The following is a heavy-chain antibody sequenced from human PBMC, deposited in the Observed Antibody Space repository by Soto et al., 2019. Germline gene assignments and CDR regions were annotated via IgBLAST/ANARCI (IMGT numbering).Heavy chain of an antibody. V-gene: IGHV1-69*01. D-gene: IGHD3-10*01. J-gene: IGHJ5*02. CDR2: IIPIFGTA. CDR3: ARESEPMVWFDP. Sequence: QVQLVQSGAEVKKPGSSVKVSCKASGGTFSSYAISWVRQAPGQGLEWMGGIIPIFGTANYAQKFQGRVTITADESTSTAYMERSSLGSEDTAVEYCARESEPMVWFDPWGQGTLVTVSS. CDR1: GGTFSSYA.